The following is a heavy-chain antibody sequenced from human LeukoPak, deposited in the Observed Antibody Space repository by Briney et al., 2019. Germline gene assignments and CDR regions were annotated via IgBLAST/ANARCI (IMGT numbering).Heavy chain of an antibody. V-gene: IGHV4-59*01. D-gene: IGHD6-6*01. CDR2: IYYSGST. CDR1: GGSISSYY. J-gene: IGHJ4*02. Sequence: SETLSLTCTVSGGSISSYYWSWIRQPPGKGLEWIGYIYYSGSTNYNPSLKSRVTISVDTSKNQFSLKLSSVTAADTAVYYCARDLNSIGKIDYWGQGTLVTVSS. CDR3: ARDLNSIGKIDY.